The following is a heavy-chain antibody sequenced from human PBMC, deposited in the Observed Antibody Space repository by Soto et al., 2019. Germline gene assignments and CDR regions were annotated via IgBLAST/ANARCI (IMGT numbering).Heavy chain of an antibody. CDR3: ARVRPITIFGVVHPWYYGMDV. CDR2: IYYSGNT. CDR1: GGSISSGYYY. J-gene: IGHJ6*02. D-gene: IGHD3-3*01. Sequence: KPSETLSLTCSVSGGSISSGYYYWSWIRQPPGKGLEWIGNIYYSGNTYYNPSLKSRLIVSIDTSKNQFSLKVGSVTAADTAVYYCARVRPITIFGVVHPWYYGMDVWGQGTTVTVSS. V-gene: IGHV4-30-4*01.